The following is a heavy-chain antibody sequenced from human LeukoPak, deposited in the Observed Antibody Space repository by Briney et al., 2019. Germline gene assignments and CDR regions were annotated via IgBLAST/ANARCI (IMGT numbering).Heavy chain of an antibody. Sequence: ASVKVSCKASGYTFTSYGISWVRQAPGQGLEWMGWISSYNGNTNYAQKLQGRVTMTTDTSTSTAYMELRSLRSDDTAVYYCARVGYSSSWYAAWFDPWGQGTLVTVSS. CDR2: ISSYNGNT. CDR3: ARVGYSSSWYAAWFDP. J-gene: IGHJ5*02. V-gene: IGHV1-18*01. CDR1: GYTFTSYG. D-gene: IGHD6-13*01.